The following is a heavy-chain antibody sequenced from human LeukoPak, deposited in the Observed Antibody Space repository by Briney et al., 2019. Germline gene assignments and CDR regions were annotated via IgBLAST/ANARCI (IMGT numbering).Heavy chain of an antibody. CDR2: ISSSSSYI. J-gene: IGHJ5*02. CDR1: GLSFSFYA. V-gene: IGHV3-21*01. Sequence: GGSLRLSCAASGLSFSFYAMSWVRQAPGKGLEWVSSISSSSSYIYYADSVKGRFTISRDNAKNSLYLQMNSLRAEDTAVYYCARGGYCTNGVCPTGNWFDPWGQGTLVTVSS. CDR3: ARGGYCTNGVCPTGNWFDP. D-gene: IGHD2-8*01.